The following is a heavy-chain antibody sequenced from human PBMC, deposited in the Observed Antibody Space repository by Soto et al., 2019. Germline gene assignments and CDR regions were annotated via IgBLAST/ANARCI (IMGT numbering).Heavy chain of an antibody. Sequence: PSETLSLTCTVSGGSISSYYWSWIRQPAGKGLEWIGRIYTNGSTNYNPSLKSRVTMSVDTSKNQFSLKLSSVAAADTAVYYCARVGEATDHFDYWGQGTLVTVSS. CDR2: IYTNGST. J-gene: IGHJ4*02. D-gene: IGHD1-26*01. CDR3: ARVGEATDHFDY. V-gene: IGHV4-4*07. CDR1: GGSISSYY.